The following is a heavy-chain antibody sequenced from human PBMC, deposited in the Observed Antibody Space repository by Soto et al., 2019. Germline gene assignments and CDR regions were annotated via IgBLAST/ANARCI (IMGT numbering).Heavy chain of an antibody. CDR3: ARQRTTVVTQAYFDH. CDR2: IYYSGRT. J-gene: IGHJ4*02. D-gene: IGHD2-21*02. CDR1: GESISSSSYY. V-gene: IGHV4-39*01. Sequence: PSETLSLTCIVSGESISSSSYYWGRIRQPPGKGLEWIGSIYYSGRTYYNPSFKSRVTISIDTSKNQFSLKLSSVTATDTAVYYCARQRTTVVTQAYFDHWGQGALVTVSS.